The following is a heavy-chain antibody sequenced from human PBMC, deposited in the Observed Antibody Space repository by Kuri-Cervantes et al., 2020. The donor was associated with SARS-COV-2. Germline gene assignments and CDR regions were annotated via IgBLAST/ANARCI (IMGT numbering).Heavy chain of an antibody. CDR3: ARVLDCGGDCDLGALYWYFDL. D-gene: IGHD2-21*02. CDR1: GGSVSSSSYY. J-gene: IGHJ2*01. CDR2: IYYSGST. V-gene: IGHV4-61*01. Sequence: ESLKISCTVSGGSVSSSSYYWGWIRQPPGKGLEWIGYIYYSGSTNYNPSLKSRVTISVDTSKNQFSLKLSSVTAADTAVYYCARVLDCGGDCDLGALYWYFDLWGRGTLVTVSS.